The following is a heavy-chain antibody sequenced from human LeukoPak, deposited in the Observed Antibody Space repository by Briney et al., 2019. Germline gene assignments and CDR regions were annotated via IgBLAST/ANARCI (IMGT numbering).Heavy chain of an antibody. J-gene: IGHJ4*02. CDR3: AKDGPLVGPYYFDY. Sequence: PGGSLRLSCEASGFTFTSYAMNWVRQAPGKGLEWVSAISGSGVSTYYADSVKGRFTISRDNSKNMLYLQMNSLRAEDTAVYYCAKDGPLVGPYYFDYWGQGTLVTVSS. V-gene: IGHV3-23*01. D-gene: IGHD1-26*01. CDR2: ISGSGVST. CDR1: GFTFTSYA.